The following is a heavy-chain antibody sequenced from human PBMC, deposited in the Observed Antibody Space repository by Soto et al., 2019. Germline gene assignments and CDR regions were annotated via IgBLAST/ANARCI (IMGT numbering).Heavy chain of an antibody. CDR2: IIPIFGTA. D-gene: IGHD3-10*01. CDR1: GGTFSSYA. Sequence: QVQLVQSGAEVKKPGSSVKVSCKASGGTFSSYAISWVRQAPGQGLEWMGGIIPIFGTANYAQKFQGRVTINADESTSTAYMELSSLRSEDTAVYYCAGKESGYYYGSGSYYNSYYYYGMDVWGQGTTVTVSS. CDR3: AGKESGYYYGSGSYYNSYYYYGMDV. J-gene: IGHJ6*02. V-gene: IGHV1-69*01.